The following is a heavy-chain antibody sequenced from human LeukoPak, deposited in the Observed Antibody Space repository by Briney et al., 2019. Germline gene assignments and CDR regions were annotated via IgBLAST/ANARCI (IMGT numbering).Heavy chain of an antibody. D-gene: IGHD6-25*01. CDR3: ARDGTPIYSSGWVYMDV. Sequence: GGSLRLSCAASGFSFSSYEMNWVRQAPGKGLEWISYVSASGTLTHYADSVEGRFTISRDNAKNSLYLQMNSLRGEDTAVYYCARDGTPIYSSGWVYMDVWGKGTTVTISS. J-gene: IGHJ6*04. V-gene: IGHV3-48*03. CDR1: GFSFSSYE. CDR2: VSASGTLT.